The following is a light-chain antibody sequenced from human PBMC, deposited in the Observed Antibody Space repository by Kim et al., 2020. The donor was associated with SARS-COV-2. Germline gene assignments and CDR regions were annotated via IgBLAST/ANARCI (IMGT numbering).Light chain of an antibody. CDR3: QQYNAYSWT. J-gene: IGKJ1*01. Sequence: DIQMTQSPSILSASVGDRVTITCRASQSISRWVAWYQQKPGKAPKLLIYDATSLESGVPSRFSGSGSGTEFTLTISSLQPDDFATYHCQQYNAYSWTFGQGTKVDIK. CDR2: DAT. V-gene: IGKV1-5*01. CDR1: QSISRW.